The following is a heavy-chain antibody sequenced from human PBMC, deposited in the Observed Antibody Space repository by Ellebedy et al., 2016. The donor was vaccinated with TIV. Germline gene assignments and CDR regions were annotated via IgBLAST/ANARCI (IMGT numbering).Heavy chain of an antibody. J-gene: IGHJ4*02. Sequence: MPSETLSLTCTVSGGSISSSPYHWGWIRQPPGKGLEWIGSISYSGNTYYSPSLKSRVTISVDTSKNQFSLKLSSVTAADTAVYYCGGGCSSTSCRGGYWGRGTLVTVSS. V-gene: IGHV4-39*01. D-gene: IGHD2-2*01. CDR1: GGSISSSPYH. CDR3: GGGCSSTSCRGGY. CDR2: ISYSGNT.